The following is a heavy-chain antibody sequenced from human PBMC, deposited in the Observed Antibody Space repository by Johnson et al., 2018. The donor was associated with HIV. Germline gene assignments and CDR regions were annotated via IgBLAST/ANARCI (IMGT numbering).Heavy chain of an antibody. J-gene: IGHJ3*02. D-gene: IGHD3-10*01. CDR2: IYGGDRT. CDR1: GFTFSSYA. V-gene: IGHV3-66*01. Sequence: LVESGGGVVQPGRSLRLSCAASGFTFSSYAMHWVRQAPGKGLEWVSVIYGGDRTYYADSVRGRFTISGDTSKNTLHLQMNSLTAEDTALYYCARGTITMIRGVIAFDIWGQGTMVTVSS. CDR3: ARGTITMIRGVIAFDI.